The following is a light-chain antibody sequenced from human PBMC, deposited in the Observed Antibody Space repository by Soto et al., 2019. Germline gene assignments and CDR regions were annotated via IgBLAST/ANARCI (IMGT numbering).Light chain of an antibody. V-gene: IGLV2-23*02. CDR2: EVV. Sequence: QSALTQPASVSGSPGQSITISCTGTSSDVGSYNSVSWYQQHPGKAPKLMIYEVVNRPSGVSNRFSGSKSGNRASLTISGLQAEDEADYYCCSYAGSTSLVFGGGTKLTVL. CDR1: SSDVGSYNS. CDR3: CSYAGSTSLV. J-gene: IGLJ2*01.